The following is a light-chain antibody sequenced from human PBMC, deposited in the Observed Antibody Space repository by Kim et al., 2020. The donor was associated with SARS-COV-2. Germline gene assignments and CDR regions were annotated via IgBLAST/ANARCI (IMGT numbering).Light chain of an antibody. CDR3: QHYGSAPYS. CDR2: GAS. V-gene: IGKV3-20*01. CDR1: QSISSSY. Sequence: EIVLTQSPGTLSLSPGERATLSCRASQSISSSYLGWYQQKPGQAPRLLIYGASSRAIGIPDRFSGSGSGTDFTLTISRLEPEDFAVYYCQHYGSAPYSFGQGTKLEI. J-gene: IGKJ2*03.